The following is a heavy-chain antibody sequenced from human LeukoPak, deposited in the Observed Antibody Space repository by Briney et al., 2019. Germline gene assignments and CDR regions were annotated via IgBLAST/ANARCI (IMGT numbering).Heavy chain of an antibody. V-gene: IGHV3-48*03. CDR1: GFTSSSYE. CDR2: ISSSGITT. CDR3: ARGGSYLSAFDI. J-gene: IGHJ3*02. D-gene: IGHD1-26*01. Sequence: PGGSLRLSCAASGFTSSSYEMNWVRQAPGKGLEWVSYISSSGITTYYADSVKGRFTISRDNSKNTQYLQMNSLRADDTAVYYCARGGSYLSAFDIWGQGTMVTVSS.